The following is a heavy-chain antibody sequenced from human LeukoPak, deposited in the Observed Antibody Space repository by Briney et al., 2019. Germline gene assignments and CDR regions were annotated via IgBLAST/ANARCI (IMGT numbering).Heavy chain of an antibody. CDR3: AGEGYTISALKGASEYYFDY. CDR1: GGSISSYY. D-gene: IGHD3-3*01. Sequence: SETLSLTCTVSGGSISSYYWSWIRQPAGKGLEWIGRIYTSGSTNYNPSLKSRVTMSVDTSKNQFSLKLSSVTAADTAVYYCAGEGYTISALKGASEYYFDYWGQGTLVTVSS. V-gene: IGHV4-4*07. J-gene: IGHJ4*02. CDR2: IYTSGST.